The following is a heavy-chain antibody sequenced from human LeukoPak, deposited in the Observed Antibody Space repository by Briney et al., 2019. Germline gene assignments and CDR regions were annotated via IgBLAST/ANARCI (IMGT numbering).Heavy chain of an antibody. V-gene: IGHV4-34*01. CDR3: ARKGRGYDILTGYYGRSAFDI. D-gene: IGHD3-9*01. Sequence: PSETLSLTCAVYGGSFSGYHWSWIRQPPGKGLEWIGEINHSGSTNYNPSLKSRVTISVDTSKNQFSLKLSSVTAADTAVYYCARKGRGYDILTGYYGRSAFDIWGQGTMVTVSS. J-gene: IGHJ3*02. CDR2: INHSGST. CDR1: GGSFSGYH.